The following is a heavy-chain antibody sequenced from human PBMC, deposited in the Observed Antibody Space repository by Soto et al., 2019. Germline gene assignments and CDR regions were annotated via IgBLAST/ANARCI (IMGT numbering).Heavy chain of an antibody. J-gene: IGHJ4*02. CDR3: ARGQGSGYYHLDY. V-gene: IGHV4-34*01. CDR2: INHSGST. D-gene: IGHD3-3*01. CDR1: GGSFSGYY. Sequence: SETLSLTCAVYGGSFSGYYWSWIRQPPGKGLEWIGEINHSGSTNYNPSLKSRVTISVDTSKNQFSLKLSSVTAADTAVYYCARGQGSGYYHLDYWGQGTLVTSPQ.